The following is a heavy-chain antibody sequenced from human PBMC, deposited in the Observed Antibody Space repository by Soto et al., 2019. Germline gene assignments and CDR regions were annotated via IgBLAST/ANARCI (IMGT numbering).Heavy chain of an antibody. CDR2: IIPIFGTA. D-gene: IGHD6-13*01. J-gene: IGHJ4*02. Sequence: QVQLVQSGAEVKKPGSSVNVSCKASGGTFSSYAISWVRQAPGQGLEWMGGIIPIFGTANYAQTIQGRVTITADESTSTAYMPLSSLRSKDTAVYYCARSLFLSSSWPKIPFFDYWGQGTLVTVSS. V-gene: IGHV1-69*01. CDR1: GGTFSSYA. CDR3: ARSLFLSSSWPKIPFFDY.